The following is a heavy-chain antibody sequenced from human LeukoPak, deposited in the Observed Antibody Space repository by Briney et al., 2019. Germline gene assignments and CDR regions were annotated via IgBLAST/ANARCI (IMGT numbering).Heavy chain of an antibody. J-gene: IGHJ2*01. CDR3: ARQADGSGSYYLWYFDL. CDR2: INHSGST. Sequence: PSETLSLTCAVYGGSFSGYYWSWIRQPPGKGLEWIGEINHSGSTNYNPSLKSRVTISVDTSKNQFSLKLSSVTAADTAVYYCARQADGSGSYYLWYFDLWGRGTLVTVSS. CDR1: GGSFSGYY. V-gene: IGHV4-34*01. D-gene: IGHD3-10*01.